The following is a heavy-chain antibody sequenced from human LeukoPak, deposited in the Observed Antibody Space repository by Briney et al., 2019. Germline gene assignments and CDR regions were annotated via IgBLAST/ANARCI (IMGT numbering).Heavy chain of an antibody. V-gene: IGHV5-10-1*01. CDR1: GYSLTSYW. Sequence: GESLKISCKGSGYSLTSYWITWVRQMPGKGLECMGRIDPSDSYTNYSPSFQGHVTISTDKSISTAYLQWSSLKASDTVIYYCARLGHYYGSGTYYLGAFDIWGQGTMVTVSS. D-gene: IGHD3-10*01. CDR2: IDPSDSYT. J-gene: IGHJ3*02. CDR3: ARLGHYYGSGTYYLGAFDI.